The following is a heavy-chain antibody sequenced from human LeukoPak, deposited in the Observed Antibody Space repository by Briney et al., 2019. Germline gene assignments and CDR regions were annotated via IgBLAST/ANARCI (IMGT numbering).Heavy chain of an antibody. CDR3: ARFSGSYLGVFDY. D-gene: IGHD1-26*01. J-gene: IGHJ4*02. Sequence: ASVKVSCKASGYTFTGYYMHWVRQAPGQGLEWMGWINPNSGGTNYAQKFQGRVTMTRDTFISTAYMELSRLRSDDTAVYYCARFSGSYLGVFDYWGQGTLVTVSS. CDR2: INPNSGGT. V-gene: IGHV1-2*02. CDR1: GYTFTGYY.